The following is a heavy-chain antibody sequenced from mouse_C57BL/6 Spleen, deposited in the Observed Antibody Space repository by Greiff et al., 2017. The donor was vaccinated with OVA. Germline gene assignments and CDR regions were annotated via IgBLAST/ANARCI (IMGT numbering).Heavy chain of an antibody. J-gene: IGHJ4*01. V-gene: IGHV1-50*01. CDR1: GFTFTSYW. CDR2: IDPSGSCT. CDR3: ARIWGDYDRDYAMDY. D-gene: IGHD2-4*01. Sequence: QVQLQQPGAELVQPGASVKLSCTASGFTFTSYWMQWVQQRPGQGLEWIGEIDPSGSCTNYIEKFKGKATFTVDTSSSTAYMQLSSLTSEDSAVYYGARIWGDYDRDYAMDYWGKGTSVTVAS.